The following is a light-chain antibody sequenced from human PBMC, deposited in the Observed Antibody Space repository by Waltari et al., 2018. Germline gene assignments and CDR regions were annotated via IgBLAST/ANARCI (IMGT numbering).Light chain of an antibody. CDR3: CSYAGSYTFV. CDR2: DVN. Sequence: QSALTQPRSVSGSPRQSVTIPSTGTSRDVGGYNDVSWYQQHPGKAPKFMIYDVNKRPSGVPDRFSGSKSGNTASLTISGLQAEDEADYYCCSYAGSYTFVFGGGTKLTVL. J-gene: IGLJ2*01. CDR1: SRDVGGYND. V-gene: IGLV2-11*01.